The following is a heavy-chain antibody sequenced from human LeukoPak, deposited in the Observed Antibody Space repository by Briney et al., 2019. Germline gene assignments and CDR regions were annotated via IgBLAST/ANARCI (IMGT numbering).Heavy chain of an antibody. CDR1: GGSISSYY. J-gene: IGHJ4*02. V-gene: IGHV4-59*01. CDR3: AKSPYGEYYFDY. D-gene: IGHD4-17*01. CDR2: IYYSGST. Sequence: SETLSLTCTVPGGSISSYYWSWIRQPPGKGLEWIGYIYYSGSTNYNPSLKSRVTISVDTSKNQFSLKLSSVTAADTAVYYCAKSPYGEYYFDYWGQGTLVTVSS.